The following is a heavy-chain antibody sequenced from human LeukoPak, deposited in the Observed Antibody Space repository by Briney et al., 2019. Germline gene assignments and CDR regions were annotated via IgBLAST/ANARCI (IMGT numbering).Heavy chain of an antibody. V-gene: IGHV4-59*01. J-gene: IGHJ3*02. CDR1: GGSISSYY. D-gene: IGHD5-24*01. Sequence: ASETLSLTCTVSGGSISSYYWSWIRQPPGKGLEWIGYIYYSGSTNYNPSLKSRVTISVDTSKNQFSLKLSSVTAADTAVYYCARDGYNAFDNWGQGTMVTVSS. CDR3: ARDGYNAFDN. CDR2: IYYSGST.